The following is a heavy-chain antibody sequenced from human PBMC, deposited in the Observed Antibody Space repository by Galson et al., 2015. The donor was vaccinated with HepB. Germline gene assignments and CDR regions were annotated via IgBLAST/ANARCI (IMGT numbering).Heavy chain of an antibody. CDR2: IKSKTDGGTT. CDR3: TTDRRFEWEFSPIFFDY. D-gene: IGHD3-16*02. Sequence: SLRLSCAASGFTFSNAWMSWVRQAPGKGLEWVGRIKSKTDGGTTDYAATVKGRFTISRDDSKNTLYLQMNSLKTEDTAVYYCTTDRRFEWEFSPIFFDYWGQRTLVTVSS. J-gene: IGHJ4*02. V-gene: IGHV3-15*01. CDR1: GFTFSNAW.